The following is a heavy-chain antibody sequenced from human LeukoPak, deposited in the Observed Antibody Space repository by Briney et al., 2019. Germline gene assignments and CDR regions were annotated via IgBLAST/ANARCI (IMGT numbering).Heavy chain of an antibody. CDR1: GFTFSSYA. V-gene: IGHV3-23*01. Sequence: GGSLRLSCAASGFTFSSYAMSWVRQAPGKGPEWVSAISSSGGSTYYADSVKGRFTISRDNSKNTLYLQTNSLRAEDTAVYYCAKTDVDYDILTVSYFDYWGQGTLVTVSS. J-gene: IGHJ4*02. D-gene: IGHD3-9*01. CDR2: ISSSGGST. CDR3: AKTDVDYDILTVSYFDY.